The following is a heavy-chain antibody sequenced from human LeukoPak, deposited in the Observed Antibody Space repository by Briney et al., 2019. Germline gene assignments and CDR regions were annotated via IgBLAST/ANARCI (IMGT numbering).Heavy chain of an antibody. D-gene: IGHD5-18*01. CDR3: ARDLAWIQGPDH. V-gene: IGHV3-33*01. Sequence: GKSLRLSCAASGFPFSSYGMXWVRXAPGXGLEWVSIIWYDGTNKNYVDSVKGRFTISRDNSKNTLYLQMNSLRAEDTAVYYCARDLAWIQGPDHWGQGTLVTVSS. J-gene: IGHJ4*02. CDR1: GFPFSSYG. CDR2: IWYDGTNK.